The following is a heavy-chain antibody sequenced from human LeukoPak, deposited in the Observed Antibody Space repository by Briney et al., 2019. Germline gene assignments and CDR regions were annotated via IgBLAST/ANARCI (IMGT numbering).Heavy chain of an antibody. J-gene: IGHJ5*02. V-gene: IGHV5-51*01. D-gene: IGHD3-10*01. CDR1: GYTFTHSW. CDR2: VDPGDSEA. Sequence: GESLKISCETSGYTFTHSWIAWVRQMPGKGPEYMGIVDPGDSEARYSPSLQGQVTFSVDKSINTAYLRWGSLKASDTGMYYCARLGGSGSFLNPFDQWGQGTLVIVSS. CDR3: ARLGGSGSFLNPFDQ.